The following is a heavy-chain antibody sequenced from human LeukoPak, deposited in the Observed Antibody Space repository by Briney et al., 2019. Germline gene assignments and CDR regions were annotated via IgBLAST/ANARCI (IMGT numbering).Heavy chain of an antibody. CDR3: ARLADRYCSGGSCYPYY. V-gene: IGHV1-18*01. CDR1: GYTFTSYG. D-gene: IGHD2-15*01. CDR2: ISAYNGNT. Sequence: ASVKVSCKASGYTFTSYGISWVRQAPGQGLEWMGWISAYNGNTNYAQKRQGRVTMTTDTSTSTAYMELRSLRSDDTAVYYCARLADRYCSGGSCYPYYWGQGTMVTVSS. J-gene: IGHJ4*02.